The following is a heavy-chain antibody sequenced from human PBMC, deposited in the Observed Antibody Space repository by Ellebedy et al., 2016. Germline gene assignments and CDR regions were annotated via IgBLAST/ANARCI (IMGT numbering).Heavy chain of an antibody. CDR1: GGSISSYY. CDR3: AAQGITMVRGVLAY. J-gene: IGHJ4*02. D-gene: IGHD3-10*01. CDR2: IYYSGST. Sequence: GSLGLSCTVSGGSISSYYWSWIRQPPGKGLEWIGYIYYSGSTNYNPSLKSRVTISVDTSKNQFSLKLSSVTAADTAVYYCAAQGITMVRGVLAYWGQGTLVTVSS. V-gene: IGHV4-59*01.